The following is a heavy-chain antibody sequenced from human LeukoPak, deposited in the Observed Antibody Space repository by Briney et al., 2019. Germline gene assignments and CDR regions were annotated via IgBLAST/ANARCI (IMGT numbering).Heavy chain of an antibody. CDR2: ISSSSSYI. D-gene: IGHD3-22*01. CDR3: ARAAKPYYDSSGYHLL. J-gene: IGHJ4*02. V-gene: IGHV3-21*01. Sequence: PGGSLRLSCAASGFTFSSYSMNWVRQAPGKGLEWVSCISSSSSYIYYADSVKGRFTISRDNAKNSLYLQMNSLRAEDTAVYYCARAAKPYYDSSGYHLLWGQGTLVTVSS. CDR1: GFTFSSYS.